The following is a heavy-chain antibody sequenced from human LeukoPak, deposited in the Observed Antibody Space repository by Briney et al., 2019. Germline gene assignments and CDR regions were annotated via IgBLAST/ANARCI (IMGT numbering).Heavy chain of an antibody. CDR1: GYTFTSYD. D-gene: IGHD6-13*01. V-gene: IGHV1-2*02. Sequence: ASVKVSCKASGYTFTSYDINWVRQATGRGLEWMGWMNPNSGGTNYAQKFQGRVTMTRDTSISTAYMELSRLRSDDTAVYYCARDLKIAAAGFLHNFDYWGQGTLVTVSS. CDR3: ARDLKIAAAGFLHNFDY. J-gene: IGHJ4*02. CDR2: MNPNSGGT.